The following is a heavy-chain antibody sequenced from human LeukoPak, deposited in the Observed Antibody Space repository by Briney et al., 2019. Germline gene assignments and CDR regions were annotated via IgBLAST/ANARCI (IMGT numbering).Heavy chain of an antibody. J-gene: IGHJ3*02. Sequence: SETLSLTCTVSGGSISSGSYYWSWIRQPAGKGLEWTGRIYTSGSTNYNPSLKSRVTISVDTSKNQFSLKLSSVTAADTAVYSCARISIVVVMGAFDIWCHGTMVTVSS. CDR1: GGSISSGSYY. V-gene: IGHV4-61*02. D-gene: IGHD3-22*01. CDR2: IYTSGST. CDR3: ARISIVVVMGAFDI.